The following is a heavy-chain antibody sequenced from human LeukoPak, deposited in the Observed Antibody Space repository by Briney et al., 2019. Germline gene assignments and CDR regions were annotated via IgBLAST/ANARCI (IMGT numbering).Heavy chain of an antibody. V-gene: IGHV4-38-2*01. CDR3: ARRSSSWSEFDY. D-gene: IGHD6-13*01. CDR2: IYHSGST. CDR1: GYSISSGYY. J-gene: IGHJ4*02. Sequence: PSETLSLTCAVSGYSISSGYYWGWIRPPPGKGLEWIGSIYHSGSTYYNPSLKSRVTISVDTSKNQFSLKLSSVTAADTAVYYCARRSSSWSEFDYWGQGTLVTVSS.